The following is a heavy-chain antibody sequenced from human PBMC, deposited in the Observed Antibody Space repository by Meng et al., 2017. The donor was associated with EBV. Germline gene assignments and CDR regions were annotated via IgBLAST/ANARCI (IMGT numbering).Heavy chain of an antibody. CDR2: ISSSGSTI. Sequence: VQLVDSGGGLVKPGGSLSLSCAVSGFTFSDYYMSWIRQAPGKGLEWVSYISSSGSTIYYADSVKGRFTISRDNAKNSLYLQMNSLRAEDTAVYYCARASGTGGYYYYGMDVWGQGTTVTVSS. D-gene: IGHD6-13*01. J-gene: IGHJ6*02. CDR3: ARASGTGGYYYYGMDV. CDR1: GFTFSDYY. V-gene: IGHV3-11*01.